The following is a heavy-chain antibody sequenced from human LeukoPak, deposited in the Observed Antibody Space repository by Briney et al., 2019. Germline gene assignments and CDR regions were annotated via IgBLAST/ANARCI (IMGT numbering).Heavy chain of an antibody. V-gene: IGHV1-18*01. CDR3: ATHSPEWRYSGYYNFYYMDV. CDR2: INPYNGHT. Sequence: ASVKVSCKASGYTFPSYGITWVRQAPGQGLEWMGWINPYNGHTNYAQKLQGRVTMTTDTSTTTAYMELRSLRSEDTAVYFCATHSPEWRYSGYYNFYYMDVWGKGTTVTISS. J-gene: IGHJ6*03. CDR1: GYTFPSYG. D-gene: IGHD5-12*01.